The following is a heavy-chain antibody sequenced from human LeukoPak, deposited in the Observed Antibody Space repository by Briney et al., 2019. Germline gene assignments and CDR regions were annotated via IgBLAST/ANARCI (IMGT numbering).Heavy chain of an antibody. D-gene: IGHD1-26*01. CDR3: ATHGVGSSMDV. Sequence: GRSLRLSCAASGFTFSSYAMHWVRQAPGKGLEWVAVISYDGSNKYYADSVKGRFTISRDNSKNTLYLQMNSLRAEDTAVYYCATHGVGSSMDVWGQGTTVTVSS. V-gene: IGHV3-30-3*01. CDR2: ISYDGSNK. CDR1: GFTFSSYA. J-gene: IGHJ6*02.